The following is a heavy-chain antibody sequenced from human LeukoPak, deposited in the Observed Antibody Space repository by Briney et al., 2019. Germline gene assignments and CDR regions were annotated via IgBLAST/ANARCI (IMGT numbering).Heavy chain of an antibody. CDR2: IYYSGST. CDR1: GGSISSGGYS. J-gene: IGHJ6*02. Sequence: PSETLSLTCAVSGGSISSGGYSWSWIRQHPGKGLEWIGYIYYSGSTYYNPSLKSRVTISVDTSKNQFSLKLSSVTAADTAVYYCARDKDSGYDLFYYGMDVWGQGTTVTVSS. CDR3: ARDKDSGYDLFYYGMDV. D-gene: IGHD5-12*01. V-gene: IGHV4-31*11.